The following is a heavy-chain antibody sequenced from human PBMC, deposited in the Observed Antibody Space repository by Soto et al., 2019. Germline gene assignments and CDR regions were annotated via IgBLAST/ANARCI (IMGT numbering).Heavy chain of an antibody. J-gene: IGHJ4*02. CDR3: AKAVDYYGSGSYFDY. CDR1: GFTFSSYA. Sequence: EVQLLESGGGLVQPGGSLRLSCAASGFTFSSYAMSWVRQAPGKGLEWVSAISGSGGSTYYADSVKGRFTVSRDNSKNTLYLQMNSLSAEDTAVYYCAKAVDYYGSGSYFDYWGQGTLVTVSS. D-gene: IGHD3-10*01. CDR2: ISGSGGST. V-gene: IGHV3-23*01.